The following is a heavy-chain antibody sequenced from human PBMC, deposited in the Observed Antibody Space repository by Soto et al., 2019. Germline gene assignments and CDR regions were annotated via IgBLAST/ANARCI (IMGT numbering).Heavy chain of an antibody. CDR3: AKVEGYCSYTDCYRGTIQH. CDR1: GFTFDDYA. V-gene: IGHV3-9*01. Sequence: GGSLRLSCAASGFTFDDYAMDWVRQTPGKXLDWVSGISWNSGSRGYADSVKGRFTISRDNAKNSLYLQMNSLRAEDTALYYCAKVEGYCSYTDCYRGTIQHWGQGTLVTVSS. J-gene: IGHJ1*01. D-gene: IGHD2-2*02. CDR2: ISWNSGSR.